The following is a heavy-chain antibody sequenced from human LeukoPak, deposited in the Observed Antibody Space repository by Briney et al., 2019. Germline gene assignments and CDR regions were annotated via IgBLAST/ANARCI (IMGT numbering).Heavy chain of an antibody. J-gene: IGHJ4*02. D-gene: IGHD6-13*01. CDR1: GGTFSSYA. V-gene: IGHV1-69*06. CDR2: IIPIFGTA. CDR3: ARELASSWYGGFDY. Sequence: GASVKVSCKASGGTFSSYAISWVRQAPGQGLEWMGGIIPIFGTANYAQKFRGRVTITADKSTRTAYMELSSLRAEDTAVYYCARELASSWYGGFDYWGQGTLVTVSS.